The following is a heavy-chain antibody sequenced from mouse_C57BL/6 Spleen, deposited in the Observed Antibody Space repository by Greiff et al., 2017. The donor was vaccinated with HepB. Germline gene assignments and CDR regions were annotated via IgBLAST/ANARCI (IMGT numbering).Heavy chain of an antibody. Sequence: VQLQQSGPGLVKPSQSLSLTCSVTGYSITSGYYWNWIRQFPGNKLEWMGYISYDGSNNYNPSLKNRISITRDTSKNQFFLKLNSVTTEDTATYYCARGDYYGSTPWGQGTLVTVSA. V-gene: IGHV3-6*01. CDR3: ARGDYYGSTP. D-gene: IGHD1-1*01. CDR1: GYSITSGYY. J-gene: IGHJ3*01. CDR2: ISYDGSN.